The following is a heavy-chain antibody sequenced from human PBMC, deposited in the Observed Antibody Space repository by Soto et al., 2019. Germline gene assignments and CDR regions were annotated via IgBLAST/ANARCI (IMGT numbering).Heavy chain of an antibody. CDR1: GDTFSNYA. J-gene: IGHJ4*02. D-gene: IGHD5-12*01. CDR3: AASTFQSGVSGYFRLEC. CDR2: IIPLFDSA. Sequence: SVKVSCKTSGDTFSNYASSWVRQAPGQGLEWMGGIIPLFDSASYAQRSHDRVTITADKFTSTAYMELRSLTSEDTAVYYCAASTFQSGVSGYFRLECWGQGTLVTVSS. V-gene: IGHV1-69*06.